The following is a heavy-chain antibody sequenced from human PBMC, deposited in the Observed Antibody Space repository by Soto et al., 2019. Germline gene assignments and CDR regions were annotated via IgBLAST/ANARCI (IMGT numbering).Heavy chain of an antibody. CDR3: AKDLAFYSRASFDY. Sequence: EVQLLESGGGLVQPGGSLRLSCAASGFTFSNYAVSWVRQAPGKGLEWVSGISGNGGSTHYVDSVKGRFTISRDNSKNTLYLQMNSLRVEDTAIYYCAKDLAFYSRASFDYWGQGTLVTVSS. CDR1: GFTFSNYA. V-gene: IGHV3-23*01. CDR2: ISGNGGST. J-gene: IGHJ4*02. D-gene: IGHD4-4*01.